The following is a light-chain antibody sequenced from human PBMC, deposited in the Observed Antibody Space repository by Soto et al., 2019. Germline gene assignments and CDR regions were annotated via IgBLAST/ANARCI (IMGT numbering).Light chain of an antibody. J-gene: IGKJ3*01. V-gene: IGKV1-9*01. CDR1: RGISSS. CDR2: AAS. Sequence: DIQLTQSPSFLSASVGDRVTITCRASRGISSSLAWYQQEPGKAPKLLIYAASTLQSGVPPRFSGSGSETEFTLTISSLQPEDFATYYCQQLNSYPLFGPGTKVDIK. CDR3: QQLNSYPL.